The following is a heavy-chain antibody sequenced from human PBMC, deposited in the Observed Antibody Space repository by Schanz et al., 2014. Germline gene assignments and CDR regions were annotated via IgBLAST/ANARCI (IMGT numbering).Heavy chain of an antibody. Sequence: QVQLVQSGAEVKKPGASVRVSCKVSGYAFTTYGISWVRQAPGQGPEFMGWISTFRNEDTNSAQRFQGRLTMTTDTCSRTADIEPMSRRSDDTAGYYGAKGFDFWDRWGQGTLVIVSS. D-gene: IGHD3-3*01. CDR1: GYAFTTYG. V-gene: IGHV1-18*01. J-gene: IGHJ4*02. CDR3: AKGFDFWDR. CDR2: ISTFRNEDT.